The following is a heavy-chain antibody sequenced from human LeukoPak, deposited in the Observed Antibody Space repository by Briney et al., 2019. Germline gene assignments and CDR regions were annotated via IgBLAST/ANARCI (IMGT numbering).Heavy chain of an antibody. CDR3: AREGPPPGEQWLVGGDNWFDP. Sequence: SQTLSLTCAISGDSVSSNSAAWNWIRQSPSRGLEWLGRTYYRSKWYNDYAVSVKSRITINPDTSKNQFSLQLNSVTPEDTAVYYCAREGPPPGEQWLVGGDNWFDPWGQGTLVTVSS. J-gene: IGHJ5*02. CDR1: GDSVSSNSAA. V-gene: IGHV6-1*01. CDR2: TYYRSKWYN. D-gene: IGHD6-19*01.